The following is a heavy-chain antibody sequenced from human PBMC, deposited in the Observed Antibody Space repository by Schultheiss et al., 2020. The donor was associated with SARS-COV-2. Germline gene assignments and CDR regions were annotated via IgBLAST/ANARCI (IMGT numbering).Heavy chain of an antibody. J-gene: IGHJ4*02. CDR3: ARGVQQQLVRGFDY. CDR1: GGSINNYY. CDR2: INHSGST. D-gene: IGHD6-13*01. V-gene: IGHV4-34*01. Sequence: SETLSLTCTVSGGSINNYYWSWIRQPPGKGLEWIGEINHSGSTNYNPSLKSRVTISVDTSKNQFSLKLSSVTAADTAVYYCARGVQQQLVRGFDYWGQGTLVTVSS.